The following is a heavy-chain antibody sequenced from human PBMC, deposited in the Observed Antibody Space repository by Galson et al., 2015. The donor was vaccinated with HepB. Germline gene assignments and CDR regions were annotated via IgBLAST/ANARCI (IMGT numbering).Heavy chain of an antibody. CDR3: VKEGSWFGGDWFDP. J-gene: IGHJ5*02. Sequence: SLRLSCAGSGFIFRHHAMAWVRQAPGKGLEWVSGINGRGSTRSYSDAVKGRFSISRDNSKDTVFLQMDDLRAEDTAVYYCVKEGSWFGGDWFDPWGQGALVTVS. V-gene: IGHV3-23*01. CDR2: INGRGSTR. CDR1: GFIFRHHA. D-gene: IGHD3-16*01.